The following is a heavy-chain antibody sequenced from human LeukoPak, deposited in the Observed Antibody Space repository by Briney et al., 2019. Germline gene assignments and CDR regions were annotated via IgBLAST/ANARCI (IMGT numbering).Heavy chain of an antibody. D-gene: IGHD3-9*01. CDR3: AKGDNNILTGYYNSFDS. Sequence: GGSLRLSCAVSGFTFSVYAMNWIRQAPGRGLKWVSTISGSGISTYYPDFVKGRFTISRDNSRNTLYLQMNSLRAEDTALFYCAKGDNNILTGYYNSFDSWGQGTLVTVSS. J-gene: IGHJ4*02. V-gene: IGHV3-23*01. CDR1: GFTFSVYA. CDR2: ISGSGIST.